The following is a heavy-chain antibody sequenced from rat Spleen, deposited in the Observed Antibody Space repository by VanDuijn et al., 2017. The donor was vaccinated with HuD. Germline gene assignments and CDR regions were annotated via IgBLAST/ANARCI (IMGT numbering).Heavy chain of an antibody. D-gene: IGHD3-2*01. CDR2: ITNIAGRT. CDR1: GFTFSNYG. CDR3: ARPLALNWFAY. V-gene: IGHV5-19*01. J-gene: IGHJ3*01. Sequence: EVQLVESGGGLVQPGRSLKLSCAASGFTFSNYGMHWIRQSPGKGLEWVASITNIAGRTHYPDSVKGRFTISRDIAKSTLYLQMDSLRSEDTATYFCARPLALNWFAYWGQGTLVTVSS.